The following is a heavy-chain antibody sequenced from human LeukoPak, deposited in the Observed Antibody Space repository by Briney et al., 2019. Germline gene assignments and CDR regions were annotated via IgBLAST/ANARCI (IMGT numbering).Heavy chain of an antibody. J-gene: IGHJ6*03. D-gene: IGHD3-3*01. CDR2: INHSGST. CDR1: GGSFSGYY. CDR3: ARLRFLEWLLRYYYYMDV. V-gene: IGHV4-34*01. Sequence: SETLSLTCAVYGGSFSGYYWSWIRQPPGKGLEWIGEINHSGSTNYNPSPKSRVTISVDTSKNQFSLKLSSVTAADTAVYYCARLRFLEWLLRYYYYMDVWGKGTTVTVSS.